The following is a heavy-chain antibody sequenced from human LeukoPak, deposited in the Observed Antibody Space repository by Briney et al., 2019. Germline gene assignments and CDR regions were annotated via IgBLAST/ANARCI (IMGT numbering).Heavy chain of an antibody. Sequence: SETLSLTCAVYGGSFSGYYWSWIRQPPGKGLEWIGEINHSGSTNYNPSLKSRVTISVDTSKNQFSLKLSSVTAADTAVYYCARGYRSSSYNWFNPWGQGTLVTVSS. J-gene: IGHJ5*02. CDR2: INHSGST. CDR3: ARGYRSSSYNWFNP. V-gene: IGHV4-34*01. CDR1: GGSFSGYY. D-gene: IGHD6-13*01.